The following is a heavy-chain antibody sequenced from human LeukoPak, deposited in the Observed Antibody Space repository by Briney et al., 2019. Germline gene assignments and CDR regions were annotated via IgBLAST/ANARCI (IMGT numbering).Heavy chain of an antibody. J-gene: IGHJ4*02. V-gene: IGHV3-23*01. CDR1: GFTFSRYA. Sequence: PGGSLRLSCAASGFTFSRYAMSWVRQAPGKGLEWIAAISGPGSGTYYADSVKGRFTISRDKSNNTLYLQMTGLRDEDTAIYYCAKVSPEGRWFGACYFDYWGQGTLVTVSS. D-gene: IGHD3-10*01. CDR3: AKVSPEGRWFGACYFDY. CDR2: ISGPGSGT.